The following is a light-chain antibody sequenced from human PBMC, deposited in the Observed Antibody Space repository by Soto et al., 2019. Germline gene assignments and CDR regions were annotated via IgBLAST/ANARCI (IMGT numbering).Light chain of an antibody. V-gene: IGLV1-47*02. CDR1: SSNIGSNY. J-gene: IGLJ3*02. CDR3: AAWDDSLSGPV. CDR2: SNN. Sequence: QAVVTQPPSASGTPGQRVTISCSGSSSNIGSNYVYWYQQLPGTAPKLLIYSNNQRPSGVPDRFSGSKSGTSASLALSGLRSEDEADYYCAAWDDSLSGPVFGGGTKLTVL.